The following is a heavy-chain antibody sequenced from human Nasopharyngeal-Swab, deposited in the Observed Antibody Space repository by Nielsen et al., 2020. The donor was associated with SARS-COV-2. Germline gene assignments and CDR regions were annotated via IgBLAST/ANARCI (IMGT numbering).Heavy chain of an antibody. Sequence: WIRQPPGKGLEWIGSIYYSGSTYYNPSLKSRVTISVDMSKNQFSLKLSSVTAADTAVYYCARSGSSWYGGAFDIWGQGTMVTVSS. J-gene: IGHJ3*02. D-gene: IGHD6-13*01. CDR2: IYYSGST. V-gene: IGHV4-39*07. CDR3: ARSGSSWYGGAFDI.